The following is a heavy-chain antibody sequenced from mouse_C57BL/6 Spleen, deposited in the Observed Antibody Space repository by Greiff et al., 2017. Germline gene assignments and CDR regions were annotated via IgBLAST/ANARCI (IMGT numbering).Heavy chain of an antibody. CDR2: INPGSGGT. CDR1: GYAFTNYL. D-gene: IGHD1-1*02. Sequence: QVQLQQSGAELVRPGTSVKVSCKASGYAFTNYLIAWVKQRPGQGLEWIGVINPGSGGTNYNEKFKCKATLTVAKSSSTAYMQLSSLTSEDDAVYFCSRRWIGTYYFDYWGQGTTLTFSS. CDR3: SRRWIGTYYFDY. V-gene: IGHV1-54*01. J-gene: IGHJ2*01.